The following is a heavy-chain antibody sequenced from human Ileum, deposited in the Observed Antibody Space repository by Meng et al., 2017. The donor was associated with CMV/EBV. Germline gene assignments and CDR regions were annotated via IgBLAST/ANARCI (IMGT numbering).Heavy chain of an antibody. D-gene: IGHD3-3*02. CDR3: AKVSSPFLESGLFDV. Sequence: GESLKISCAASGFTFSNYPFHWVRQAPGKGLEWVAFIQFDGSNKYYADSVKGRFTISRDNFKTTLYLQMNSLITEDTAVYYCAKVSSPFLESGLFDVCGQGTMVTVSS. J-gene: IGHJ3*01. V-gene: IGHV3-30*02. CDR2: IQFDGSNK. CDR1: GFTFSNYP.